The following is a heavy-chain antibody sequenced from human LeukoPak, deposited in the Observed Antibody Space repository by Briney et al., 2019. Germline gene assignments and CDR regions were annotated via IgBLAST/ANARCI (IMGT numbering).Heavy chain of an antibody. J-gene: IGHJ4*02. D-gene: IGHD6-19*01. CDR1: GFTFSSYS. CDR3: AREKKKQGLVRGTAFDY. CDR2: ISSSSSYI. V-gene: IGHV3-21*01. Sequence: AGSLRLSCAASGFTFSSYSMNWVRQAPGKGLEWVSSISSSSSYIYYADSVKGRFTISRDNAKNSLYLKMNSLRAEDTAVYYCAREKKKQGLVRGTAFDYWGQGTLVTVSS.